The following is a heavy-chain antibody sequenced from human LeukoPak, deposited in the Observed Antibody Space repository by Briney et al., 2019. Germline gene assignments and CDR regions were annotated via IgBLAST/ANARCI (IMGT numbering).Heavy chain of an antibody. Sequence: SETLSLTCTVSGGSISSSSYYWGWIRQPPGKGLEWIGSIYYSGSTYYNPSLKSRVTISVDTSKSQFSLKLSSVTAADTAVYYCARHTPVPNIAAAGSPFDYWGQGTLVTVSS. CDR2: IYYSGST. CDR1: GGSISSSSYY. CDR3: ARHTPVPNIAAAGSPFDY. D-gene: IGHD6-13*01. J-gene: IGHJ4*02. V-gene: IGHV4-39*01.